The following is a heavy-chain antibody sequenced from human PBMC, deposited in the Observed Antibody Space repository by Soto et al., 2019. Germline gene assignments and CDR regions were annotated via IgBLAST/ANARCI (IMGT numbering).Heavy chain of an antibody. CDR2: ISYDGSNK. CDR1: GFTFSSYG. Sequence: QVQLVESGGGVVQPGRSLRLSCAASGFTFSSYGMHWVRQAPGKGLEWVAVISYDGSNKYYADSVKGRFTISRDNSKNTLYLQMNSLRADDTAVYYGAKEYQRYSYGQSTFDYWGQGTLVTVSS. J-gene: IGHJ4*02. D-gene: IGHD5-18*01. CDR3: AKEYQRYSYGQSTFDY. V-gene: IGHV3-30*18.